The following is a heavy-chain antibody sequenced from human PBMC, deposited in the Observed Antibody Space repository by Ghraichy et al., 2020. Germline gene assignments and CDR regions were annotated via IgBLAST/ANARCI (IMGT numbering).Heavy chain of an antibody. V-gene: IGHV1-2*02. D-gene: IGHD3-22*01. J-gene: IGHJ3*02. CDR3: ARLYDSNAYPNDAFDI. CDR1: GYSFSDFY. CDR2: INPKNYGT. Sequence: ASVKVSCKTSGYSFSDFYIHWVRRAPGQGLEWMGWINPKNYGTTYARKLDGRVTMARDTSVSTVYMELRRLTSDDTAMYYCARLYDSNAYPNDAFDIWGQGTMVTVSS.